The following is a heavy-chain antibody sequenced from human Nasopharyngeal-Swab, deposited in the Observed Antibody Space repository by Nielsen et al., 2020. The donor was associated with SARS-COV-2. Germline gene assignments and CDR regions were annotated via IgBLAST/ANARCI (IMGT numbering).Heavy chain of an antibody. CDR3: ARVTREDPRAVAGLFDY. Sequence: SQTRSRTGAVYGGSFSGYYRSWIRQPPGKGLEWIGEINHSGSTNYNPSLKSRVTISVDTSKNQFSLKLSSVTAADTAVYYCARVTREDPRAVAGLFDYWGQGTLVTVSS. CDR1: GGSFSGYY. D-gene: IGHD6-19*01. V-gene: IGHV4-34*01. CDR2: INHSGST. J-gene: IGHJ4*02.